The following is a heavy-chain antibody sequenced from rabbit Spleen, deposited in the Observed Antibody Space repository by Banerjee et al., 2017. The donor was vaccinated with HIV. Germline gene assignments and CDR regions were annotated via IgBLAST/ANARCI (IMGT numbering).Heavy chain of an antibody. CDR3: VRGPPYAGYAGYGYVYLHL. D-gene: IGHD6-1*01. J-gene: IGHJ4*01. CDR2: IYSGTSGST. V-gene: IGHV1S40*01. Sequence: QSLEESGGDLVKPGASLTLTCTASGFSFSSSYYMYWVRQAPGKGLEWIGCIYSGTSGSTYYASWAKDRFTISKTSSTTVTLQMTSLTAADTATYFCVRGPPYAGYAGYGYVYLHLWGPGTLVTVS. CDR1: GFSFSSSYY.